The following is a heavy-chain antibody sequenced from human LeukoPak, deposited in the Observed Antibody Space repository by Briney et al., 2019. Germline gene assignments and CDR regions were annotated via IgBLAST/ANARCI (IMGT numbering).Heavy chain of an antibody. V-gene: IGHV3-7*03. CDR3: ASPAEGY. CDR2: IKQDGGEK. J-gene: IGHJ4*02. Sequence: PGGSLRLSCAASGFIFSDHYMDWVRQAPGKGLEWVANIKQDGGEKYYVDSVKGRFTISRDNAKNSLYLQMNSLRVEDTAVYYCASPAEGYWGQGTLVTVSS. CDR1: GFIFSDHY.